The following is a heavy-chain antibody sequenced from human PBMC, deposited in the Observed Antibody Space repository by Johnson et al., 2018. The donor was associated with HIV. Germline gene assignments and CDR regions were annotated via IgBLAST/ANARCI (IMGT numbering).Heavy chain of an antibody. CDR2: IRYDGSNK. J-gene: IGHJ3*02. CDR1: GFTFSSYG. Sequence: QMQLVESGGGVVQPGGSLRLSCAASGFTFSSYGMHWVRQAPGKGLEWVAFIRYDGSNKYYADSVKGRFTISRDNRKNTLYMQMNSLRAEDTAVYYCAKDQIKRLPVDWAFDIWGQGTMVTVSS. D-gene: IGHD5-12*01. CDR3: AKDQIKRLPVDWAFDI. V-gene: IGHV3-30*02.